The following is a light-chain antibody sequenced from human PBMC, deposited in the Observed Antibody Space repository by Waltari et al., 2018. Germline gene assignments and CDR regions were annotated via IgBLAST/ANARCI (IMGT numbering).Light chain of an antibody. Sequence: QSVLTLPPSASGPPGQTVTTSCSGSSPNIGRYPVNLYQQVSGAAPKLLIHSNNQRPSGVPDRFSGSRSGTSASLVISGLQSEDEAEYYCASWDSGLNGYIFATGTKVTV. J-gene: IGLJ1*01. CDR3: ASWDSGLNGYI. V-gene: IGLV1-44*01. CDR1: SPNIGRYP. CDR2: SNN.